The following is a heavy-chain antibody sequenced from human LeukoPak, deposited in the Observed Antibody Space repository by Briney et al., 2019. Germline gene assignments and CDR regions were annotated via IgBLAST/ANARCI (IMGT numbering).Heavy chain of an antibody. Sequence: SVKVSCKASGGTFSSYAISWVRQAPGQGLEWMGGIIPIFGTANYAQKFQGRVTITADESTSTAYMELSSLRSEDTAVYYCARDRESILTGYYVGYYFDYWGQGTLVTVSS. CDR1: GGTFSSYA. CDR3: ARDRESILTGYYVGYYFDY. V-gene: IGHV1-69*13. J-gene: IGHJ4*02. CDR2: IIPIFGTA. D-gene: IGHD3-9*01.